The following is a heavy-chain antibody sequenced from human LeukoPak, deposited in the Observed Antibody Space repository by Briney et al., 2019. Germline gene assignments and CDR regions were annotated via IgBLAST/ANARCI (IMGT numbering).Heavy chain of an antibody. CDR1: GFTFSGFW. V-gene: IGHV3-7*03. CDR2: INSDGSEG. CDR3: ARGGGLDV. D-gene: IGHD3-16*01. J-gene: IGHJ6*02. Sequence: GGSLRLSCAVSGFTFSGFWMSWSRQAPGKGLEWVASINSDGSEGYYADSVKGRFTISRDNAKNSLYLQMSNLRAEDTAVYFCARGGGLDVWGQGATVTVSS.